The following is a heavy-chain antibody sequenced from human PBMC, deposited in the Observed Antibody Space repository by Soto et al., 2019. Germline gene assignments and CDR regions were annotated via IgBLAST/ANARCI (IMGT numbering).Heavy chain of an antibody. V-gene: IGHV1-3*01. CDR2: INAGNGNT. J-gene: IGHJ4*02. CDR3: ARSHCTNGVCLDY. CDR1: GYTFTSYA. Sequence: AAVKVSCKASGYTFTSYAMHWVRQAPGQRLEWMGWINAGNGNTKYSQKFQGRVTITRDTSASTAYMELSSLRSEDTAVYYCARSHCTNGVCLDYWGQGTLVTVSS. D-gene: IGHD2-8*01.